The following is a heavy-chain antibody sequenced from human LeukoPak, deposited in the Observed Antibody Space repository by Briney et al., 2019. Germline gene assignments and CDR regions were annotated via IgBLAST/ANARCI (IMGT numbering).Heavy chain of an antibody. CDR3: AKAELGVDTFFDY. D-gene: IGHD3-3*01. CDR1: GCTFSSYS. CDR2: ISSSSYI. J-gene: IGHJ4*02. Sequence: GGSLRLSCAASGCTFSSYSMNWVRQAPGKGLEWVSSISSSSYIYYADSVKGRFTISRDNSKRTLFLQMNSLRAEDTAFYYCAKAELGVDTFFDYWGQGTLVTVSS. V-gene: IGHV3-21*04.